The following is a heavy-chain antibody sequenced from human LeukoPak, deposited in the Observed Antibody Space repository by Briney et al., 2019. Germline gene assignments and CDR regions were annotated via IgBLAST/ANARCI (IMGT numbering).Heavy chain of an antibody. CDR3: AKDQNYDSSGYYDY. CDR1: EFTVSSNC. V-gene: IGHV3-53*05. CDR2: IYNSGST. J-gene: IGHJ4*02. Sequence: PGGSLRLSCAASEFTVSSNCMSWVRQASGKGLEWVSVIYNSGSTYYADSVKGRFTISRDKSKNTLHLQMNSLRVEDTALYYCAKDQNYDSSGYYDYWGQGTLVTVSS. D-gene: IGHD3-22*01.